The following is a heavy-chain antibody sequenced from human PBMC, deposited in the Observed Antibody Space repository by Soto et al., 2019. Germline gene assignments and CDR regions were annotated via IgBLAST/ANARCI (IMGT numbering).Heavy chain of an antibody. D-gene: IGHD3-3*02. CDR2: IFYLGSS. Sequence: KTSETLSLTCTVSGDSIISSDFYWGWVRQPPGKCLEWIGSIFYLGSSYYNPSLKSRVTMSVDTSKNQFSLRLRSVTAADTALYFCARHSLALRKNNWFDPWGQGIMVTVSS. V-gene: IGHV4-39*01. J-gene: IGHJ5*02. CDR3: ARHSLALRKNNWFDP. CDR1: GDSIISSDFY.